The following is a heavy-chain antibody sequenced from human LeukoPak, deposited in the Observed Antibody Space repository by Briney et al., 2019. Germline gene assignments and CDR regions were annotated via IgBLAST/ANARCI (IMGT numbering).Heavy chain of an antibody. V-gene: IGHV1-46*01. Sequence: ASVKVSCKASGYTFTSYYMHWVRQAPGQGLEWMGIINPSGGSTSYAQKFQGRVTMTRDTSTSTVYMELSSLRSEDTAVYYCSREVIGYYFDYWGQRTLVTVSS. J-gene: IGHJ4*02. D-gene: IGHD2-21*01. CDR2: INPSGGST. CDR1: GYTFTSYY. CDR3: SREVIGYYFDY.